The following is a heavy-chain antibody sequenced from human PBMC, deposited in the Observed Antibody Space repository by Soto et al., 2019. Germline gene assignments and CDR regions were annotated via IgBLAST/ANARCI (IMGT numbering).Heavy chain of an antibody. Sequence: GASVKVSCKASGYTSTSYGISWVRQAPGQGLEWMGWIFVYNGNTNYAQNLQGRVTMTIDTSTSTAFMELTSLRSDDTAAYYCARFPYGSATWFDPWGQGTLVTVSS. CDR2: IFVYNGNT. V-gene: IGHV1-18*01. J-gene: IGHJ5*02. D-gene: IGHD3-10*01. CDR3: ARFPYGSATWFDP. CDR1: GYTSTSYG.